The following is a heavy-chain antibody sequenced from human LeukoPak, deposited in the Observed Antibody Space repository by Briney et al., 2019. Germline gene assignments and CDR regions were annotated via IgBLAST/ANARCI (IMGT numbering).Heavy chain of an antibody. J-gene: IGHJ4*02. V-gene: IGHV4-59*01. CDR3: ARGTIAARPVLFDY. CDR1: GGSISSYY. D-gene: IGHD6-6*01. CDR2: IYYSGST. Sequence: PSETLSLTCTVSGGSISSYYWSWIRQPPGKGLEWIGYIYYSGSTNYNPSLKSRVTISVDTSKNQFSLKLSSVTAADTAVYYCARGTIAARPVLFDYWGQGTLVTVSS.